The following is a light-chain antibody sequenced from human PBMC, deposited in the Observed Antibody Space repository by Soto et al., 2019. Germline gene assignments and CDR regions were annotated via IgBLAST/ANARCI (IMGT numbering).Light chain of an antibody. Sequence: IVLTQSAGTLSLYPGERATLSCRASQSVSSSYLAWYQQKPGQAPRLLIYGASSRATGIPDRFSGGGSGADFTLTISRLEPEDFAVYYCQQYGSSPFTFGPGTKVEIK. CDR1: QSVSSSY. CDR3: QQYGSSPFT. CDR2: GAS. V-gene: IGKV3-20*01. J-gene: IGKJ3*01.